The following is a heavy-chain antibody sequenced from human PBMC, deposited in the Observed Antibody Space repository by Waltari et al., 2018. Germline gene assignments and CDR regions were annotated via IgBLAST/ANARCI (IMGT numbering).Heavy chain of an antibody. V-gene: IGHV4-39*01. CDR1: GGSISSSSYY. D-gene: IGHD5-18*01. J-gene: IGHJ4*02. Sequence: QLQLQESGPGLVKPSETLSLTCTVSGGSISSSSYYWGWIRQPPGKGLEWIGSIYYSGSTYYNPSLKRRGTISVDTSKNQSALKLSSVTAADTAVYYCARLIRYSYAMWGQGTLVTVSS. CDR3: ARLIRYSYAM. CDR2: IYYSGST.